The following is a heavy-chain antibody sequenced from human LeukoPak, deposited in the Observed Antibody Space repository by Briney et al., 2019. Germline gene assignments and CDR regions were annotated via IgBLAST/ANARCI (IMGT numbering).Heavy chain of an antibody. CDR1: GYSISSGYY. V-gene: IGHV4-38-2*02. CDR3: ARDLISGLIAARPDYFDY. J-gene: IGHJ4*02. CDR2: IYHSGST. D-gene: IGHD6-6*01. Sequence: SETLSLTCTVSGYSISSGYYWGWIRQPPGKGLEWIGSIYHSGSTYYNPSLKSRVTISVDTSKNQFSLKLSSVTAADTAVYYCARDLISGLIAARPDYFDYWGQGTLVTVSS.